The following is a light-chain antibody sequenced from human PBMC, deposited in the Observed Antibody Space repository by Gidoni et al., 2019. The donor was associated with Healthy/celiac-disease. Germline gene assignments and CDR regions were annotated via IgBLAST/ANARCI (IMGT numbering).Light chain of an antibody. CDR1: QSISSY. Sequence: DFQMTHSPSSLSASVGDRVTITCRASQSISSYLNWYQQKPGKAPRLLIYAASSLQSGVPSRFSGSGSGTDFTLTISSLQPEDFAAYYCQQGYSSPRTFGQXTKVEIK. J-gene: IGKJ1*01. CDR3: QQGYSSPRT. V-gene: IGKV1-39*01. CDR2: AAS.